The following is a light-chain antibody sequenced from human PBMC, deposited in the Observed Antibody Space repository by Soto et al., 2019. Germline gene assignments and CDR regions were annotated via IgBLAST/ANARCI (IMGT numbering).Light chain of an antibody. Sequence: DIQMTQSPSTLSASVGDRVTITCRASQTIDNWLAWFQQKPGKAPNLLIYGVSNLESGVPSRFSGSRSGTEFTLTISRLQPDDFATYYCQHSYFHSWTFGQGTKVEVK. J-gene: IGKJ1*01. V-gene: IGKV1-5*03. CDR3: QHSYFHSWT. CDR1: QTIDNW. CDR2: GVS.